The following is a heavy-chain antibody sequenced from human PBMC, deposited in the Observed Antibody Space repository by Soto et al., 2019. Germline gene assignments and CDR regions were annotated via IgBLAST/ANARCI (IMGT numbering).Heavy chain of an antibody. V-gene: IGHV3-64D*06. D-gene: IGHD2-15*01. CDR2: VSTSGRST. CDR3: VQQEHGLDGVAFDY. CDR1: GFIFSEST. J-gene: IGHJ4*02. Sequence: PGGSLRLSCSASGFIFSESTIYWVRQVPGKGLEAISAVSTSGRSTYYADSVKDRFTISRDNSKNTLFLQMGSLRPEDTAIYYCVQQEHGLDGVAFDYWGQGTQVTVSS.